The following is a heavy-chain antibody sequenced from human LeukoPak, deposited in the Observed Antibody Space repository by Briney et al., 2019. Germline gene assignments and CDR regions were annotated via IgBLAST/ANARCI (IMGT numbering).Heavy chain of an antibody. J-gene: IGHJ4*02. Sequence: SETLSLTCTVSGGSISSYYWSWIRQPPGKGLEWIGYTYYSGSTNYNPSLKSRVTISVDTSKNQFSLKLSSVTAADTAVYYCARRRGYSYGFDYWGQGTLVTVSS. V-gene: IGHV4-59*08. CDR2: TYYSGST. CDR1: GGSISSYY. CDR3: ARRRGYSYGFDY. D-gene: IGHD5-18*01.